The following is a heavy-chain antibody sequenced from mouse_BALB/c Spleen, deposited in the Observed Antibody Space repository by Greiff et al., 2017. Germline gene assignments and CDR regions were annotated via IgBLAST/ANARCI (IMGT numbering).Heavy chain of an antibody. J-gene: IGHJ4*01. CDR1: GFTFNTYA. Sequence: EVKLQESGGGLVQPKGSLKLSCAASGFTFNTYAMNWVRQAPGKGLEWVARIRSKSNNYATYYADSVKDRFTISRDDSQSMLYLQMNNLKTEDTAMYYCVRHNYGNSYYYAMDYWGQGTSVTVSS. V-gene: IGHV10-1*02. CDR2: IRSKSNNYAT. D-gene: IGHD2-1*01. CDR3: VRHNYGNSYYYAMDY.